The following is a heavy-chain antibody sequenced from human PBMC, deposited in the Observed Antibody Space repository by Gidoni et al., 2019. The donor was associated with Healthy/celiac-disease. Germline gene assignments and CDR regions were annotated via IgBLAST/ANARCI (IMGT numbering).Heavy chain of an antibody. J-gene: IGHJ6*02. CDR2: IIPIFGIA. CDR1: GGTFSSYA. CDR3: ASESIAAAGTWYYYGMDV. V-gene: IGHV1-69*17. D-gene: IGHD6-13*01. Sequence: QVQLVQSGAEVKKPGSSVKVSCKASGGTFSSYAISWVRQAPGQGLEWMGGIIPIFGIANYAQKFQGRVTITADKSTSTAYMELSSLRSEDTAVYYCASESIAAAGTWYYYGMDVWGQGTTVTVSS.